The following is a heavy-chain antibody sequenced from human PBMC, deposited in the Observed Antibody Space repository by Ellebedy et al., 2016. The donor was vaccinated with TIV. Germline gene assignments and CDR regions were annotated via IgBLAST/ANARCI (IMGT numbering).Heavy chain of an antibody. CDR2: ISAYNGNT. D-gene: IGHD4-17*01. J-gene: IGHJ5*02. CDR3: ASSYGDFFPPGGNWFDP. Sequence: AASVKVSCKASGYTFTSYGLSWVRQAPGQGLEWMGWISAYNGNTNYAQKFQGRVTITADESTSTAYMELSSLRSEDTAVYYCASSYGDFFPPGGNWFDPWGQGTLVTVSS. V-gene: IGHV1-18*04. CDR1: GYTFTSYG.